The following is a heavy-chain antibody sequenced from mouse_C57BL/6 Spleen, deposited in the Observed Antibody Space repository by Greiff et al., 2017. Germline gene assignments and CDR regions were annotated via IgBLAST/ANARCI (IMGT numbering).Heavy chain of an antibody. CDR2: IWRGGST. CDR1: GFSLTSYG. Sequence: QVQLQQSGPGLVQPSQSLSITCTVSGFSLTSYGVHWVRQSPGTGLEWLGVIWRGGSTDYTAAFMSRLSITKDNSKSQVFFKMNSLQADDTAIYYCAKKSSIYYYGSSYGNAMDYWGQGSSVTVSS. D-gene: IGHD1-1*01. V-gene: IGHV2-5*01. J-gene: IGHJ4*01. CDR3: AKKSSIYYYGSSYGNAMDY.